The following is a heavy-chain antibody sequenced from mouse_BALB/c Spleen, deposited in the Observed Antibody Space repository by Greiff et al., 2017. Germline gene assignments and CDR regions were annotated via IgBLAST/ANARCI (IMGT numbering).Heavy chain of an antibody. J-gene: IGHJ3*01. CDR1: GFTFNTYA. CDR2: IRSKSNNYAT. CDR3: VRPKGYDGAWFAY. V-gene: IGHV10-1*02. D-gene: IGHD2-14*01. Sequence: EVQRVESGGGLVQPKGSLKLSCAASGFTFNTYAMNWVRQAPGKGLEWVARIRSKSNNYATYYADSVKDRFTISRDDSQSMLYLQMNNLKTEDTAMYYCVRPKGYDGAWFAYWGQGTLVTVSA.